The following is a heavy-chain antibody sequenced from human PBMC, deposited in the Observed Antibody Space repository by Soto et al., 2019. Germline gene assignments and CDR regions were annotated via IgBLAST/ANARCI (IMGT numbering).Heavy chain of an antibody. D-gene: IGHD3-16*01. J-gene: IGHJ6*03. CDR2: ISSSSSYI. V-gene: IGHV3-21*01. CDR1: GFTFSSYS. Sequence: GGSLRLSCAASGFTFSSYSMNWVRQAPGKGLEWVSSISSSSSYIYYADSVKGRFTISRDNAKNSLYLQMNSLRAEDTAVYYCARGAPTLGLPIALDYMDVWGKGTTVTVSS. CDR3: ARGAPTLGLPIALDYMDV.